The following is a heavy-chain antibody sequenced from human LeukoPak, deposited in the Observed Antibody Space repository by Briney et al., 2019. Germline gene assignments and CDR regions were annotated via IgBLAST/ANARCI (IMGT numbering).Heavy chain of an antibody. CDR3: ARDGYCTNTSCYRGWFDP. V-gene: IGHV4-61*01. CDR1: GYSISSSYY. CDR2: IYYSGST. Sequence: PSETLSLTCAVSGYSISSSYYWSWIRQPPGKGLEWIGCIYYSGSTNYNPSLKSRVTISIDTSKNQFSLKLSSVTAADTAVYYCARDGYCTNTSCYRGWFDPWGQGTLVTVSS. D-gene: IGHD2-2*03. J-gene: IGHJ5*02.